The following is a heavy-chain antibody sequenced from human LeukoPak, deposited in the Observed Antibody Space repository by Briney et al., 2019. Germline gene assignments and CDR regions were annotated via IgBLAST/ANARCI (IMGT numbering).Heavy chain of an antibody. CDR3: AKRAVAAFDY. Sequence: GRSLRLSCAASGFTFSSYGMHWVRQALGKGLEWVAVISYDGSNKYYADSVKGRFTISRDNSKNTLYLQMNSLRAEDTAVYYCAKRAVAAFDYWGQGTLVTVPS. CDR2: ISYDGSNK. CDR1: GFTFSSYG. D-gene: IGHD6-19*01. J-gene: IGHJ4*02. V-gene: IGHV3-30*18.